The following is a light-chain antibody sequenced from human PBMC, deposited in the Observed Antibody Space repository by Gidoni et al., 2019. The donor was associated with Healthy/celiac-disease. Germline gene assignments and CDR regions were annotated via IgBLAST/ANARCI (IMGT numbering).Light chain of an antibody. J-gene: IGKJ5*01. CDR1: QSVSSSY. Sequence: ELVLTQSPGTLSLSPGERATLSCRASQSVSSSYLAWYQQKPGQAPRLLIYGASSRATGIPDRCSGSGSGTDFTLTISRLEPEDFAVYYCQQYGSSLLFGQGTRLEIK. CDR3: QQYGSSLL. CDR2: GAS. V-gene: IGKV3-20*01.